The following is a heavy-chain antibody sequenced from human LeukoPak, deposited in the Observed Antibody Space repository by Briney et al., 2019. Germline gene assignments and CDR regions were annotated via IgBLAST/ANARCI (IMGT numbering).Heavy chain of an antibody. CDR2: INHSGST. CDR3: AYCGGDCYSGAFDI. J-gene: IGHJ3*02. Sequence: PSETLSLTCAVYGGSFSGYYWSWIRQPPGKGLEWIGEINHSGSTNYNPSLKSRVTISVDTSKNQFSLKLSSVTAPDTAVYYCAYCGGDCYSGAFDIWGQGTMVTVSS. V-gene: IGHV4-34*01. CDR1: GGSFSGYY. D-gene: IGHD2-21*02.